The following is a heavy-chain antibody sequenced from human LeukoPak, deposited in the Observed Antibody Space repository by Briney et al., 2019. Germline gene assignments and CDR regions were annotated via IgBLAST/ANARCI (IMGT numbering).Heavy chain of an antibody. D-gene: IGHD3-10*01. CDR1: GFTFSSYA. J-gene: IGHJ4*02. CDR3: ARSPMVRGVIIYYFDY. CDR2: ISSNGGST. Sequence: GGSLRLSCAASGFTFSSYAMHWVRQAPGKGLEYVSAISSNGGSTYHADSVKGRFTISRDNSKNTLYLQMGSLRAEDMAVYYCARSPMVRGVIIYYFDYWGQGTLVTVSS. V-gene: IGHV3-64*02.